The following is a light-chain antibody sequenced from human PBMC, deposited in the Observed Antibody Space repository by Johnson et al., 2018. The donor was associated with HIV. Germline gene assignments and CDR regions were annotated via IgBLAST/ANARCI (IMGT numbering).Light chain of an antibody. J-gene: IGLJ1*01. CDR1: SSYIGNNY. CDR2: EDN. V-gene: IGLV1-51*02. CDR3: GTWDTSLSAGGV. Sequence: QSVLTQPPSVSAAPGQKVSISCSGSSSYIGNNYVSWYQQLPGTAPKLLMYEDNKRPSGIPDRFSGSKSGTSATLAITGLQTGAEADYYCGTWDTSLSAGGVFGSGTKVTVL.